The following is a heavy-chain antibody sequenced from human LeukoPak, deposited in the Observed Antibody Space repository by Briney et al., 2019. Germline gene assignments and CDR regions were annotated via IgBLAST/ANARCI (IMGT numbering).Heavy chain of an antibody. CDR3: AKVRMITMIAYDAFDI. V-gene: IGHV3-23*01. D-gene: IGHD3-22*01. Sequence: GGSLRLSCAASGFSFNSYAMNWVRQAPGKGLEWVSAISGSGSSTYYADSVKGRFTISRDNSKNTLYPQMNSLRAEDTAVYYCAKVRMITMIAYDAFDIWGQGTMVTVSS. CDR1: GFSFNSYA. CDR2: ISGSGSST. J-gene: IGHJ3*02.